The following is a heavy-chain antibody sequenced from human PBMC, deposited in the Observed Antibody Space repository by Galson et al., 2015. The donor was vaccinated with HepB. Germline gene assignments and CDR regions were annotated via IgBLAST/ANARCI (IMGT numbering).Heavy chain of an antibody. D-gene: IGHD3-22*01. V-gene: IGHV1-69*04. Sequence: SVKVSCKASGGTFSSYAISWVRQAPGQGLEWMGRIIPILGIANYAQKFQGRVTITADKSTSTAYMELSSLRSEDTAVYYCARGYYYDSSGYYRFDYWGQGTLVTVSS. J-gene: IGHJ4*02. CDR2: IIPILGIA. CDR3: ARGYYYDSSGYYRFDY. CDR1: GGTFSSYA.